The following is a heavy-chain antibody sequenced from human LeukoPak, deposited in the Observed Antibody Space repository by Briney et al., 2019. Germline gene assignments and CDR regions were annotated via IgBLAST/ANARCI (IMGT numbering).Heavy chain of an antibody. CDR3: ARGVPYTP. CDR2: IYHSGST. CDR1: GGSISSGGYS. V-gene: IGHV4-30-2*01. J-gene: IGHJ5*02. Sequence: SETLSLTCAVSGGSISSGGYSWSWIRQPPGKGLEWIGYIYHSGSTYYNPSLKSRVTISVDRSKNQFSLKLSSVTAADTAVYYCARGVPYTPWGRGTLVTVSS.